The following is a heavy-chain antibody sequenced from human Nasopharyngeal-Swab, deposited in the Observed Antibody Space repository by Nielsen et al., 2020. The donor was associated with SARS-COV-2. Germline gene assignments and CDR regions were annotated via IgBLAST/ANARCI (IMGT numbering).Heavy chain of an antibody. J-gene: IGHJ5*02. D-gene: IGHD6-19*01. CDR1: GFAFSNYW. CDR2: ITPDGYGT. Sequence: GESLKISCAVSGFAFSNYWMHWVRQAPGKGLVWVSRITPDGYGTMYADSVKGRFIISRDNAKNTLNLQMNSLRAEDTALYYCARGRIAVAAADPWGQGILVTVSS. CDR3: ARGRIAVAAADP. V-gene: IGHV3-74*03.